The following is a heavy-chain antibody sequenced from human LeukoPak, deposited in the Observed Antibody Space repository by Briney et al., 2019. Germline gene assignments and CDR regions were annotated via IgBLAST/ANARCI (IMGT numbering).Heavy chain of an antibody. V-gene: IGHV4-34*01. J-gene: IGHJ4*02. Sequence: PSETLSLTCAVYGGSFSGYYWSWIRQPPGKGLEWIGEINHSGSTNYNPSLKSRVPISVDTSKNQFSLKLSSVTAADTAVYYCARAPHPLTGEFDYWGQGTLVTVSS. CDR1: GGSFSGYY. D-gene: IGHD3-16*01. CDR3: ARAPHPLTGEFDY. CDR2: INHSGST.